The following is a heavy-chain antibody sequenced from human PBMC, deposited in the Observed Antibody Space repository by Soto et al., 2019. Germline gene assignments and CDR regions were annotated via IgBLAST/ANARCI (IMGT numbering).Heavy chain of an antibody. CDR1: GFNFNDYQ. J-gene: IGHJ4*02. CDR3: AKVPGLGNVNMIFDY. V-gene: IGHV3-23*01. CDR2: ISPGLSFT. Sequence: PGGSLRLSCAASGFNFNDYQIHWVRQAPGEGLEWVSGISPGLSFTYYADSVKGRFTISRDNSKSTLYLQMNSLRAEDTAVYYCAKVPGLGNVNMIFDYWGLGTLVTVSS. D-gene: IGHD3-16*01.